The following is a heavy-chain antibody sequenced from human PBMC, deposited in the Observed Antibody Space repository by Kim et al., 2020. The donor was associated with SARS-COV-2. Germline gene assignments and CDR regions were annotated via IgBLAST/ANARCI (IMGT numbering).Heavy chain of an antibody. Sequence: GGALRLSCAASGFGFNNAWMNWVRQPPGKGLEWVGHIKRKNDGGTVDFAAPVKGRFTISRDDSKNTLYLQMDGLKTEDTAVYYCTTDIWVATGHDYWGQGALVTVSS. V-gene: IGHV3-15*01. J-gene: IGHJ4*02. D-gene: IGHD5-12*01. CDR1: GFGFNNAW. CDR3: TTDIWVATGHDY. CDR2: IKRKNDGGTV.